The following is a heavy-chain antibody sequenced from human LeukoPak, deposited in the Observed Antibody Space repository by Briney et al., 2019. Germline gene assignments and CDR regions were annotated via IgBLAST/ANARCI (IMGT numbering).Heavy chain of an antibody. CDR2: INPSGGST. J-gene: IGHJ4*02. CDR1: GYTLTSYY. V-gene: IGHV1-46*01. CDR3: ARGYSSGFAY. D-gene: IGHD6-19*01. Sequence: GASVKVSCKASGYTLTSYYMHWARQAPGQGLEWMGIINPSGGSTSYAQKFQGRVTMTRDTSTSTVCMELSSLRSEDTAVYYCARGYSSGFAYWGQGTLVTVSS.